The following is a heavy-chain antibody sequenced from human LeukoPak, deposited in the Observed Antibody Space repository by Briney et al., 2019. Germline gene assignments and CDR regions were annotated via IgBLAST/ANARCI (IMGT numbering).Heavy chain of an antibody. Sequence: SETLSLTCTVSGGSISSGGYYWSWIRQHPGKGLEWIGYIYYSGSTYYNPSLKSRVTIPVDTSKNQFSLKLSSVTAADTAAYYCASTYYYDSSGYYHWGQGTLVTVSS. CDR1: GGSISSGGYY. CDR2: IYYSGST. D-gene: IGHD3-22*01. CDR3: ASTYYYDSSGYYH. J-gene: IGHJ5*02. V-gene: IGHV4-31*03.